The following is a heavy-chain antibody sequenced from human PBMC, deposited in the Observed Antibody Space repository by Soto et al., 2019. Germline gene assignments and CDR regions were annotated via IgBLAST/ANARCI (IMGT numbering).Heavy chain of an antibody. Sequence: EVQLVESGGGLVQPGGSLRLSCAASGFTFSSYSMNWVRQAPGKGLEWVSYISSSSSTIYYADSVKGRFTISRDNAKNSLYLQMNSLRDEDTAVYYCARVMGGDCTNGVCLHFDYWGQGTLVTVSS. V-gene: IGHV3-48*02. CDR1: GFTFSSYS. CDR2: ISSSSSTI. D-gene: IGHD2-8*01. CDR3: ARVMGGDCTNGVCLHFDY. J-gene: IGHJ4*02.